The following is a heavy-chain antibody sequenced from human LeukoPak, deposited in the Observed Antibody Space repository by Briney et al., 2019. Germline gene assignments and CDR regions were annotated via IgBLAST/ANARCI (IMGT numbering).Heavy chain of an antibody. V-gene: IGHV3-48*01. J-gene: IGHJ4*02. D-gene: IGHD3-9*01. CDR1: GFTFSIYT. CDR2: ISGRSENI. CDR3: ARGAAHNDLLTGYYVY. Sequence: GGSLRLSCAASGFTFSIYTMNWVRQAPGKGLEWVSYISGRSENIDYADSVKGRFTISRDNAKNSVYLQMISLRAEDTAVYYCARGAAHNDLLTGYYVYWGQGTLVTVSS.